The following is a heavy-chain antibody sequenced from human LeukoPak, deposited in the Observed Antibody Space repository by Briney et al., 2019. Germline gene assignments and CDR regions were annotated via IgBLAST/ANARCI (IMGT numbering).Heavy chain of an antibody. V-gene: IGHV3-9*01. J-gene: IGHJ4*02. CDR1: GFTFDDYA. D-gene: IGHD3-10*01. Sequence: PGRSPRLSCAASGFTFDDYAMHWVRQAPGKGLEWVSGISWNSGSIGYADSVKGRFTISRDNAKNSLYLQMNSLRAEDTALYYCATSYGSGSFDYWGQGTLVTVSS. CDR3: ATSYGSGSFDY. CDR2: ISWNSGSI.